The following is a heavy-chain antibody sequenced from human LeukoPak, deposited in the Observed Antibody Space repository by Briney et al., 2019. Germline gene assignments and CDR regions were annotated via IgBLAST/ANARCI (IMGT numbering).Heavy chain of an antibody. CDR3: ARGGGLDV. J-gene: IGHJ6*02. CDR2: ISGSGPST. V-gene: IGHV3-23*01. Sequence: GGSLRLSCAASGFTFQNYAMSWVRQAPGKGLEWASSISGSGPSTDYADSVKGRFTISRDNAKNSLYLQMSNLRAEDTAVYFCARGGGLDVWGQGATVTVSS. D-gene: IGHD3-16*01. CDR1: GFTFQNYA.